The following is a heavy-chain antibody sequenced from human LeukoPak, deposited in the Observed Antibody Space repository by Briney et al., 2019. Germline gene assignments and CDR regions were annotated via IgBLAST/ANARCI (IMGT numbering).Heavy chain of an antibody. CDR2: INPSGGST. CDR1: GYTFTSYY. V-gene: IGHV1-46*01. Sequence: ASVKVSCKASGYTFTSYYMHWVRQAPGQGLEWMGIINPSGGSTSYAQKFQGRVTMTRDTSTSTVYMELSSLRSEDTAVYCCARDGRRITIFGVVIGNVGTHRSGHWFDPWGQGTLVTVSS. D-gene: IGHD3-3*01. CDR3: ARDGRRITIFGVVIGNVGTHRSGHWFDP. J-gene: IGHJ5*02.